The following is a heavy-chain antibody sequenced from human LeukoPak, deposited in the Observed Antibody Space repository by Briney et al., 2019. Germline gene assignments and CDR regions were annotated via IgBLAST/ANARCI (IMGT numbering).Heavy chain of an antibody. J-gene: IGHJ4*02. CDR2: IKVDGSDT. Sequence: GGSLRLSCAASGFTFSTFWMHWVRQAPGKGLVWVSRIKVDGSDTTYADSVKGRFTISRDNAKNTLYLQMNSLRAEDTAVYYCARGSGYLFDYWGQGTLVTVSS. V-gene: IGHV3-74*01. CDR1: GFTFSTFW. D-gene: IGHD5-12*01. CDR3: ARGSGYLFDY.